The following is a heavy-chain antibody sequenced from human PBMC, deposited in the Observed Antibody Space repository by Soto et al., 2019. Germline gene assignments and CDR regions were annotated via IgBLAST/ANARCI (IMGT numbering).Heavy chain of an antibody. J-gene: IGHJ6*01. CDR3: ARVRNVDRNYYGMDV. V-gene: IGHV1-46*01. D-gene: IGHD5-12*01. CDR2: INPSGGST. CDR1: GYTFTSYY. Sequence: ASVKVSCKASGYTFTSYYMHWVRQAPGQGLEWMGIINPSGGSTTYAQNFQGRVTMTRDTSTSTVYMELSSLRSDDTAVYYCARVRNVDRNYYGMDVWGQGTTVTVSS.